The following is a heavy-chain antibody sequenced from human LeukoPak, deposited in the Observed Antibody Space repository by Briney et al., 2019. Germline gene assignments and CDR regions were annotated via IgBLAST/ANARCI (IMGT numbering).Heavy chain of an antibody. D-gene: IGHD3-3*01. Sequence: GGSLRLSCAASGFTFRDAWMTWVRQAPGKGLEWVGRIRSKTDGGSTDYAVSVQGRFTISRDDSKNTLYLQMSSLKTEDTAVYYCAKHIYGVVSIQQWGQGTLVTVSS. CDR2: IRSKTDGGST. CDR3: AKHIYGVVSIQQ. J-gene: IGHJ1*01. CDR1: GFTFRDAW. V-gene: IGHV3-15*01.